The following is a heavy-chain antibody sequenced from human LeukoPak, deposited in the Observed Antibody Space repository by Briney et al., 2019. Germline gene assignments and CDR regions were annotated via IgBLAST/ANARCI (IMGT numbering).Heavy chain of an antibody. CDR1: RFTFSSHA. Sequence: GGSLRLSCAASRFTFSSHAMSWVRQAPGKGLEWVSLISWDGGSTYYADSVKGRFTISRDNSKDSLYLQMNSLRTEDTALYYCVRSADYYDNSGYPYYFDFWGQGTLVTVSS. D-gene: IGHD3-22*01. J-gene: IGHJ4*02. CDR3: VRSADYYDNSGYPYYFDF. CDR2: ISWDGGST. V-gene: IGHV3-43*01.